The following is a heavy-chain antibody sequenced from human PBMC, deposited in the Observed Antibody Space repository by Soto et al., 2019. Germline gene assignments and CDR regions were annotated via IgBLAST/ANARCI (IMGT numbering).Heavy chain of an antibody. J-gene: IGHJ5*01. Sequence: GGSLRLSCAASGFTFSDYYMSWIRQAPGKGLEWISYITSSGSTIYYADSVKGRFIISRDHAKDSLFLQMNSLRAEDTAVYYCATARYSSGSRFYNWFDPWGQGTLVTVSS. CDR3: ATARYSSGSRFYNWFDP. CDR2: ITSSGSTI. CDR1: GFTFSDYY. D-gene: IGHD6-19*01. V-gene: IGHV3-11*04.